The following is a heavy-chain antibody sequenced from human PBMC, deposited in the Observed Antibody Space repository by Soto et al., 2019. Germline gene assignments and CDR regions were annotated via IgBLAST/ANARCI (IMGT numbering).Heavy chain of an antibody. CDR2: INPSGGST. CDR3: ATSHSSSWPMDYCCIDV. V-gene: IGHV1-46*01. D-gene: IGHD6-13*01. CDR1: GYTFTSYY. Sequence: ASVKVSCKASGYTFTSYYMHWVRQAPGQGLEWMGIINPSGGSTSYAQKFQGRVTMTRDTSTSTVYMELSSLRSEDTAVYYCATSHSSSWPMDYCCIDVWGQGTTVTVSS. J-gene: IGHJ6*02.